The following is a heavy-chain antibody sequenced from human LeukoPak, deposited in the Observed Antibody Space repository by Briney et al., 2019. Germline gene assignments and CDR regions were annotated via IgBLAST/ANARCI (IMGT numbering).Heavy chain of an antibody. J-gene: IGHJ5*02. CDR2: ISWNSGSI. D-gene: IGHD3-16*02. CDR3: AEDRDHVIANWFDP. Sequence: GGSLRLSCAASGFTFDGYAMPWVRQAPGKGLEWVSGISWNSGSIGYADSVKGRFTISRDNAKNSLYLQMNSLRAEDTALYYCAEDRDHVIANWFDPWGQGTLVTVSS. V-gene: IGHV3-9*01. CDR1: GFTFDGYA.